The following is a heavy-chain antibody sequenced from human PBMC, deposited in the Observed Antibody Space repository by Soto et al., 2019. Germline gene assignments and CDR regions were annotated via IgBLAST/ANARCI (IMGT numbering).Heavy chain of an antibody. CDR2: MFYSGAT. CDR3: ARHKSGSDWLDP. J-gene: IGHJ5*02. CDR1: GGSISAISYC. V-gene: IGHV4-39*01. D-gene: IGHD2-15*01. Sequence: LSLTCTVPGGSISAISYCWGWIRQPPGKGLQWIGCMFYSGATYYNPSLKNRVTLSVDTSNNEFSLKLVSVTAPDTAVYYCARHKSGSDWLDPWGQGTLVTVSS.